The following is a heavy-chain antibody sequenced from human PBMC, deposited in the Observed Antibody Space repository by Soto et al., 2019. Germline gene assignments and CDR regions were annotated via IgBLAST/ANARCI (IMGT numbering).Heavy chain of an antibody. CDR2: ISATGGGT. Sequence: GSLRLSCAASGFNFSNYAMSWVRQAPGKGLEWVSLISATGGGTYYADSVKGRFTISRDNSHNTLYLQVHSLTAEDTAVYYCAKDRRAGGNSAFYFDFWGQGAQVTVSS. V-gene: IGHV3-23*01. CDR1: GFNFSNYA. J-gene: IGHJ4*02. CDR3: AKDRRAGGNSAFYFDF. D-gene: IGHD3-16*01.